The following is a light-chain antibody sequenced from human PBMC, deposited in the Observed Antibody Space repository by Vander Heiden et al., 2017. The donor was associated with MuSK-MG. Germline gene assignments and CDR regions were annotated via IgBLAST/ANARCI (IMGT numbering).Light chain of an antibody. Sequence: EIVLTQSPATLSLSPGERATLSCRASQSVSGYLAWYQQKPGQAPRLLIYDTSNRATGIPARFSGSGSETDFTLTISSLEPEDFAVYYCQQRSNWLFTFGHGTKVDIK. J-gene: IGKJ3*01. CDR2: DTS. CDR3: QQRSNWLFT. V-gene: IGKV3-11*01. CDR1: QSVSGY.